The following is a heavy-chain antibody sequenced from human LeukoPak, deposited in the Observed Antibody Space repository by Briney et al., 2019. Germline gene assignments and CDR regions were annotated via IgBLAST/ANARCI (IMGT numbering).Heavy chain of an antibody. CDR1: GFPFKSYA. Sequence: GGSLRLSCAASGFPFKSYAMTCVRQAPGKGLEWVSVISGRGDKTYYAEAVKVRFTISRDNSRNTMYLQMNSLRADDSAVYYCAKARTTVFFYYYGRDVWGEGTTVSVFS. CDR3: AKARTTVFFYYYGRDV. D-gene: IGHD1-26*01. J-gene: IGHJ6*04. V-gene: IGHV3-23*01. CDR2: ISGRGDKT.